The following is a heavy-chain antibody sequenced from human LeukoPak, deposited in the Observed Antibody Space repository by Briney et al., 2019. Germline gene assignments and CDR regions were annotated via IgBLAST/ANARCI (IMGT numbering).Heavy chain of an antibody. J-gene: IGHJ4*02. D-gene: IGHD2-15*01. CDR1: GYTFTGYY. CDR2: ISAYNGNT. V-gene: IGHV1-18*04. CDR3: ARDLPGYCSGGSCYELANY. Sequence: GASVKVCCKASGYTFTGYYMHWVRQAPGQGLEWMGWISAYNGNTNYAQTLQGRVTMTTDTSTSTAYMELRSLRSDDTAVYYCARDLPGYCSGGSCYELANYWGQGTLVTVSS.